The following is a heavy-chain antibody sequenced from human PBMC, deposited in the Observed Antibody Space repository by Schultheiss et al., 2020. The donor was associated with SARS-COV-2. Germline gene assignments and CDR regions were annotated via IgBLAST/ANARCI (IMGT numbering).Heavy chain of an antibody. Sequence: SETLSLTCAISGDSVSSNSAAWNWIRRSPSRGLEWLGRTYYRSKWYNDYAVSVKSRITINPDTSKNQFSLQLNSVTPEDTAVYYCARDHVDTIFGVVITAGDAFDIWGQGTMVTVSS. CDR3: ARDHVDTIFGVVITAGDAFDI. D-gene: IGHD3-3*01. V-gene: IGHV6-1*01. CDR2: TYYRSKWYN. CDR1: GDSVSSNSAA. J-gene: IGHJ3*02.